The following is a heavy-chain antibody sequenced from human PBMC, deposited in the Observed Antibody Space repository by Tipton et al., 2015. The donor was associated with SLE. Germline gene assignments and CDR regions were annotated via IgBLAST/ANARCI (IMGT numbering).Heavy chain of an antibody. V-gene: IGHV4-61*09. D-gene: IGHD6-19*01. J-gene: IGHJ4*02. Sequence: TLSLTCTVSGGSISSGSYYWSWIRQPAGKGLEWIGHIYTSGSTNYNPSLKSRLTISVDTSKNHFSLKLSSVTAADTAVYYCARSALAVAGFDYWGQGALVTVSS. CDR1: GGSISSGSYY. CDR2: IYTSGST. CDR3: ARSALAVAGFDY.